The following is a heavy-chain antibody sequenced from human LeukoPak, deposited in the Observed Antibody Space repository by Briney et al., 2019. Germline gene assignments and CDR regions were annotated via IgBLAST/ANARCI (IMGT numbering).Heavy chain of an antibody. V-gene: IGHV6-1*01. D-gene: IGHD2-2*01. CDR1: GDSVSTNSAA. CDR2: TYYRSKWYN. CDR3: ARGLIVVVPAAIQMGDYYYYYMDV. Sequence: SQTLSLTCAISGDSVSTNSAAWNWIRQSPSRGLEWLGRTYYRSKWYNDYAVSVKSRITINPDTSKNQFSLQLNSVTLEDTAVYYCARGLIVVVPAAIQMGDYYYYYMDVWGKGTTVTVSS. J-gene: IGHJ6*03.